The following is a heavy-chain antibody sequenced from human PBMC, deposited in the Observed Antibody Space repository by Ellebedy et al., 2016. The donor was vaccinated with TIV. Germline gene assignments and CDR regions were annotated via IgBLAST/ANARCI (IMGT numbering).Heavy chain of an antibody. CDR1: GFTFSNYG. J-gene: IGHJ6*02. D-gene: IGHD3-22*01. Sequence: GESLKISCAASGFTFSNYGIHWVRQAPGQGLEWVAVVSYDESYKYYADSVKGRFTISRDNSKNTLYLQMNSLRAEDTAVYYCAKDYYDSRSYHYNYGMDVWGQGTTVTVSS. CDR3: AKDYYDSRSYHYNYGMDV. CDR2: VSYDESYK. V-gene: IGHV3-30*18.